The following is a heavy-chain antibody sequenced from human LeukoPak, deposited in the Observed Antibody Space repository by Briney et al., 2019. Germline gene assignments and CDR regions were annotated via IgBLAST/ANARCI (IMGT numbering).Heavy chain of an antibody. CDR1: GFTFSSYD. CDR3: ARVGNILTGYAIDY. CDR2: IGTTGNT. V-gene: IGHV3-13*03. J-gene: IGHJ4*02. Sequence: GGSLRLSCASWGFTFSSYDMHWVRQATGKGLEWVSDIGTTGNTYYPGYVKGQFTTSSKNAKNSLYLQMNSLRAGDTAVYYCARVGNILTGYAIDYWGQGTLVTVSS. D-gene: IGHD3-9*01.